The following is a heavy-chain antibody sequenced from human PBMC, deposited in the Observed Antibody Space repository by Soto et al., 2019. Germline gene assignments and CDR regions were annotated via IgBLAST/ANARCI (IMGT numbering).Heavy chain of an antibody. CDR2: IYYSGST. V-gene: IGHV4-31*03. CDR3: ARDLPSPFYGGFYYYYGMDV. Sequence: QVQLHESGPGLVKPSQTLSLTCTVSGGSISSGGYYWSWIRQHPGKGLEWIGYIYYSGSTYYNPSLKSRVTISVDTSKNQFSLKLSSVTAADSAVYSCARDLPSPFYGGFYYYYGMDVWGQETTVTVSS. D-gene: IGHD4-17*01. CDR1: GGSISSGGYY. J-gene: IGHJ6*02.